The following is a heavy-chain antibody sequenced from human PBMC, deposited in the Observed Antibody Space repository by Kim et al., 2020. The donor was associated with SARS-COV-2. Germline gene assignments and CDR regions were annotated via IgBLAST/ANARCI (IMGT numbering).Heavy chain of an antibody. CDR2: ISPHTGDT. V-gene: IGHV1-18*01. CDR1: GYPFGNYG. J-gene: IGHJ3*01. D-gene: IGHD3-3*01. Sequence: ASVKVSCKASGYPFGNYGITWVRQAPGQGLEWLGWISPHTGDTNYARKFQDRVTMTTEASTNTAYMEMRSLRSDDTAVFYCARVFVPVGEVTSSVRFSAFELWGGGTRVTVSS. CDR3: ARVFVPVGEVTSSVRFSAFEL.